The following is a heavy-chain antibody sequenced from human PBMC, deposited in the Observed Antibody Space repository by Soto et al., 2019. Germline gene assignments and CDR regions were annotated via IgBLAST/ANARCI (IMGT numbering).Heavy chain of an antibody. J-gene: IGHJ4*02. V-gene: IGHV1-3*01. CDR3: ASSIRLAGDY. CDR1: GYTFTSYA. CDR2: INAGNGNT. Sequence: QVQLVQSGAEVKKPGASVQVSCKASGYTFTSYAMHWVRQAPGQRLEWMGWINAGNGNTKYSPNFQGRVTITRDTSASTAYMELSSLRSEDTAVYYCASSIRLAGDYWGQGTLVTVSS.